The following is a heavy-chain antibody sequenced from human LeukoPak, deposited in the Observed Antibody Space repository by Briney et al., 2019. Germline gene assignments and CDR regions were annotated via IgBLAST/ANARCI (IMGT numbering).Heavy chain of an antibody. J-gene: IGHJ4*02. CDR1: GFTFDDYA. CDR2: ISWNSGSI. Sequence: AGGSLRLSCAASGFTFDDYAMHWVRQAPGKGLEWVSGISWNSGSIGYADSVKGRFTISRDNAKNSLYLQMSSLTAADTAVYYCAKDRSIGTYYTFDHWGQGTLVTVSS. CDR3: AKDRSIGTYYTFDH. D-gene: IGHD1-26*01. V-gene: IGHV3-9*01.